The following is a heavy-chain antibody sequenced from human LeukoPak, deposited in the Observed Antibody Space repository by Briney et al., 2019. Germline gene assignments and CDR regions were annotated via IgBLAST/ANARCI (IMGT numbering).Heavy chain of an antibody. CDR1: RYTFTGYY. CDR3: AREYYYTSGSYYNRIGH. V-gene: IGHV1-2*02. Sequence: ASVKVSCKASRYTFTGYYMHWVRQAPGQGLEWMGWIDPNSGGTNYAQKFQGRVTMTRDTSISTAYMVLNRLRSDDTALYYCAREYYYTSGSYYNRIGHWGQGTLVTVSS. CDR2: IDPNSGGT. D-gene: IGHD3-10*01. J-gene: IGHJ4*02.